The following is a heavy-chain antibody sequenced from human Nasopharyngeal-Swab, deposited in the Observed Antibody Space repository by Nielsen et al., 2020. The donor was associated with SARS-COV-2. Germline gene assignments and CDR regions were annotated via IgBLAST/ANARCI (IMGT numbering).Heavy chain of an antibody. Sequence: GESLKISCAVSGFTFSSYAMHWVRQAPGKGLEWVAVISYDGSNKYYADSVKGRFTVSRDDSENTLYLQVSSLKTEDTAVYYCAAGSDYWGQGTLVTVSS. D-gene: IGHD2-15*01. CDR1: GFTFSSYA. V-gene: IGHV3-30-3*01. CDR2: ISYDGSNK. J-gene: IGHJ4*02. CDR3: AAGSDY.